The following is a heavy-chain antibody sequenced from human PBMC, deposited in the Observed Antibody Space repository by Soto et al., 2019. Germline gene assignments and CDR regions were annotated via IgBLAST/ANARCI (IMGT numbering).Heavy chain of an antibody. Sequence: QVQLQESGPGLVKPSQTLSLTCTVSGGSISSGGYYWNWIRQHPGKGLEWIGYIYYSGSTYYNPSPXRXXRLSADTAKNQFSLKLSSVTAADTAVYYCARSVFPWGQGTLVTVSS. CDR2: IYYSGST. CDR1: GGSISSGGYY. V-gene: IGHV4-31*03. J-gene: IGHJ5*02. CDR3: ARSVFP.